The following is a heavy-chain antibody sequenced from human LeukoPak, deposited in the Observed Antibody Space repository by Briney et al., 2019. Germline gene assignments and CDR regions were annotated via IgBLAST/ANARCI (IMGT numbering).Heavy chain of an antibody. J-gene: IGHJ4*02. Sequence: SETLSLTCTVSGGSISSYYWSWIRQPPGKGLEWIGYIYYSGSTNYNPSLKSRVTMSVDTSKNQFSLKLNSVTAADTAVYYCARDRPADYWGQGTLVTVSS. CDR1: GGSISSYY. CDR2: IYYSGST. CDR3: ARDRPADY. V-gene: IGHV4-59*01.